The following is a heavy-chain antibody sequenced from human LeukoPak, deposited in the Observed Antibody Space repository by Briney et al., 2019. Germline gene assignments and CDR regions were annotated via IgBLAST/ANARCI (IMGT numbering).Heavy chain of an antibody. D-gene: IGHD4-11*01. CDR1: GYSISSGHY. CDR3: ARDGTSYSNYIDY. J-gene: IGHJ4*02. Sequence: SETLSLTCTVSGYSISSGHYWGWIRQPPGKGLEWIGYIYYSGSTYYNPSLKSRVTISVDRSKNQFSLKLSSVTAADTAVYYCARDGTSYSNYIDYWGQGTLVTVSS. V-gene: IGHV4-38-2*02. CDR2: IYYSGST.